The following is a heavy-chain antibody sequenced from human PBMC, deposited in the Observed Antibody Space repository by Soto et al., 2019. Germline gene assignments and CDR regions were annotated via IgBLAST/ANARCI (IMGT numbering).Heavy chain of an antibody. CDR2: IKPDESEK. V-gene: IGHV3-7*01. Sequence: EVQLVEAGGGLIQPGGSLRLACTASGFTFSDSCMTWVRQAPGKGLEWVARIKPDESEKKYADSVKGRFSISRANAKNSMYLQMDSLRGEDTAVYYCVRGGSNYASWGQGTLVTVSS. J-gene: IGHJ5*02. D-gene: IGHD4-4*01. CDR3: VRGGSNYAS. CDR1: GFTFSDSC.